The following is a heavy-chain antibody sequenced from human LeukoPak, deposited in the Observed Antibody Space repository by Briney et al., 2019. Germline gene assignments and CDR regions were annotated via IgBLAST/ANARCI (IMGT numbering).Heavy chain of an antibody. J-gene: IGHJ4*02. CDR1: GYSFINFD. Sequence: ASVKVPCKASGYSFINFDINWVRQAAGQGLEWVGWMNPKSGDSGYAQKFQGRVTITRNTAISTGYMELRSLTSDDTAVYYCARGGPNSGWPSDYWGQGTLVTVYS. CDR3: ARGGPNSGWPSDY. D-gene: IGHD6-19*01. CDR2: MNPKSGDS. V-gene: IGHV1-8*03.